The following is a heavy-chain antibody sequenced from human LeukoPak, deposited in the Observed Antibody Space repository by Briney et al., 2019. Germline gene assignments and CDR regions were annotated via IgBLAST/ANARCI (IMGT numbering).Heavy chain of an antibody. J-gene: IGHJ6*02. V-gene: IGHV3-7*01. CDR3: ARDQLLHYYYGMDV. CDR1: GFTFSSYW. Sequence: TGGSLRLSCAASGFTFSSYWMSWVRQAPGKGLEWVANIKQDGSEKYYVDSVKGRFTISRDNAKNSLYLQMNSLRAEDTAVYYCARDQLLHYYYGMDVWGQGTMVTVSS. D-gene: IGHD2-2*01. CDR2: IKQDGSEK.